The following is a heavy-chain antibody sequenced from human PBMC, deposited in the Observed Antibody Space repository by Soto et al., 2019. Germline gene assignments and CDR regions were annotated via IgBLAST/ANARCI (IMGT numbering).Heavy chain of an antibody. CDR1: GFTFSSYW. Sequence: GGSLRLSCAASGFTFSSYWMHWVRQAPGKGLVWVSRINSDGSSTSYADSVKGRFTIPRDNAKNTLYLQMNSLRAEDTAVYYCAREAYPVRGSRYYYYYMHVWCTGTTVTVSS. CDR3: AREAYPVRGSRYYYYYMHV. D-gene: IGHD6-19*01. V-gene: IGHV3-74*01. CDR2: INSDGSST. J-gene: IGHJ6*03.